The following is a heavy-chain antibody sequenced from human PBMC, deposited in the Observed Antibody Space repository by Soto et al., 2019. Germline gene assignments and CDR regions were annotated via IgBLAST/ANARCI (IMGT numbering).Heavy chain of an antibody. Sequence: SVKVSCKASGGTFSSYTISWVRQAPGQGLEWMGRIIPILGIANYAQKFQGRVTITADKSTSTAYMELSSLRSEDTAVYYCASKEARVAGPDYWGQGTLVTVSS. CDR2: IIPILGIA. J-gene: IGHJ4*02. CDR3: ASKEARVAGPDY. D-gene: IGHD6-19*01. V-gene: IGHV1-69*02. CDR1: GGTFSSYT.